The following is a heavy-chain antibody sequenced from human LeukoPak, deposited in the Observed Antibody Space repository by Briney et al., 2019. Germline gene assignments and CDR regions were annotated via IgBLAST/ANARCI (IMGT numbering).Heavy chain of an antibody. CDR1: GFTFRSYW. V-gene: IGHV3-7*01. CDR2: INQEASRT. Sequence: GGSLRLSCAASGFTFRSYWMSWVRQAPGKGLEWLGHINQEASRTDHADSVKGRFTISRDNSRNLLYLLMSSLRAEDTAVYYCAKYLSRAFDSWGQGILVSVSS. J-gene: IGHJ4*02. CDR3: AKYLSRAFDS. D-gene: IGHD2/OR15-2a*01.